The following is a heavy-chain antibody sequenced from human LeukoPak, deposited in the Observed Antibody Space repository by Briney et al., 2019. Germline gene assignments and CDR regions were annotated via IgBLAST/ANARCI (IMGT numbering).Heavy chain of an antibody. Sequence: GGSLRLSCAASGFTFNNYGMHWVRQAPDKGLEWVAFIRYNGNNQYYADSVKGRFTISRDNSKNTLYLQMNSLRAEDTAVYYCAKDLVQYGDYADAFDIWGQGTMVTVSS. D-gene: IGHD4-17*01. CDR3: AKDLVQYGDYADAFDI. CDR1: GFTFNNYG. J-gene: IGHJ3*02. CDR2: IRYNGNNQ. V-gene: IGHV3-30*02.